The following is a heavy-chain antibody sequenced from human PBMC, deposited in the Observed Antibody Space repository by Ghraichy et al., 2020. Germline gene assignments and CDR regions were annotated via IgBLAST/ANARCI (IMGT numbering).Heavy chain of an antibody. Sequence: GGSLRLSCAVSGFTFRSYAMTWVRQAPGKGLEWVSGISGSGGSTYYADSVRGRFTISRDNSKNTLYLQMNSLRAEDTAVYYCTKGDYDHGDYGVFDYWGQGTLVIVSS. CDR3: TKGDYDHGDYGVFDY. CDR2: ISGSGGST. CDR1: GFTFRSYA. J-gene: IGHJ4*02. D-gene: IGHD4-17*01. V-gene: IGHV3-23*01.